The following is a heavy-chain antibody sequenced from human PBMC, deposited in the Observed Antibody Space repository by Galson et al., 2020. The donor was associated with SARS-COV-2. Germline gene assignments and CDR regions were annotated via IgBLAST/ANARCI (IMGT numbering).Heavy chain of an antibody. Sequence: SETLSLTCTVSGGSISSSSYYWGWIRQPPGKGLEWIGSIYYSGSTYYNPSLKSRVTISVDTSKNQFSLKLSSVTAADTAVYYCASIRVIAVYYFDYWGQGTLVTVSS. CDR1: GGSISSSSYY. J-gene: IGHJ4*02. D-gene: IGHD3-16*02. V-gene: IGHV4-39*01. CDR2: IYYSGST. CDR3: ASIRVIAVYYFDY.